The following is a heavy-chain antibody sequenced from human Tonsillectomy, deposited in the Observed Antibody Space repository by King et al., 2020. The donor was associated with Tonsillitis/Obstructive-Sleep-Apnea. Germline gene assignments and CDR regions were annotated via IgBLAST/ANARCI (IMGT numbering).Heavy chain of an antibody. CDR2: IIPIFGIA. CDR1: GGTFSTYG. D-gene: IGHD2-15*01. CDR3: ASEGSPRSFDY. J-gene: IGHJ4*02. Sequence: QLAQSGAEVKKPGSSVKVSCKASGGTFSTYGINWVRQAPGQGLEWMGRIIPIFGIANYAQKFQGRVTITADKSMSTAYMELSSLRSEDTAVYYCASEGSPRSFDYWGQGTLVTVSS. V-gene: IGHV1-69*09.